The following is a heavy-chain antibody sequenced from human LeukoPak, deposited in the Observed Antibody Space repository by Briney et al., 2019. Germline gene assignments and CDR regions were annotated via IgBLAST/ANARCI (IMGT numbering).Heavy chain of an antibody. V-gene: IGHV1-2*02. Sequence: GASVKVSCKASGYTFSDYYIHWVRQAPGQGLEWMGWINPNSGGTNYAQKFQGRVTMTRDTSISTAYMELSRLRSDDTAVYYCARDGQYYDFWSGQAGWFDPWGQGTLVTVSS. CDR2: INPNSGGT. J-gene: IGHJ5*02. CDR3: ARDGQYYDFWSGQAGWFDP. CDR1: GYTFSDYY. D-gene: IGHD3-3*01.